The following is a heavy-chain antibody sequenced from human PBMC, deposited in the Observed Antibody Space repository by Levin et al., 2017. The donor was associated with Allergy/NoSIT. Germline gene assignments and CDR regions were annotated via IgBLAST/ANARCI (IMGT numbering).Heavy chain of an antibody. Sequence: GGSLRLSCEASGFTFSSYAMNWVRLAPGKGLEWVSAISASDGSTYYADSVRGRFTISRDNSKNTLYLQMNSLRAEDTAVYYCAKVRATGVWYFDYWGQGTLVTVSS. CDR2: ISASDGST. D-gene: IGHD1-14*01. CDR1: GFTFSSYA. J-gene: IGHJ4*02. CDR3: AKVRATGVWYFDY. V-gene: IGHV3-23*01.